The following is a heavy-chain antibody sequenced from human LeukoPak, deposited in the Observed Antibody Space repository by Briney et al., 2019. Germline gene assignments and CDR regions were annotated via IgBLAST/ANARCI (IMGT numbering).Heavy chain of an antibody. J-gene: IGHJ4*02. CDR3: AREGFDS. Sequence: GGSLRLSCVVSGFTFSDYSMNWVRQAPGKGLEWISHISGGASSIYYADSVKGRFTISRDNAKNSLYLQMNSLRVEDTAIYYCAREGFDSWGQGTLVTVSS. V-gene: IGHV3-48*01. CDR2: ISGGASSI. CDR1: GFTFSDYS.